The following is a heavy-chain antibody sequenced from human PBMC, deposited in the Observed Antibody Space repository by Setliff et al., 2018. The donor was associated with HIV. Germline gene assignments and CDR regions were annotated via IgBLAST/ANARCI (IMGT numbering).Heavy chain of an antibody. Sequence: SETLSLTCTVSGQFISDGYYWGWIRQPPGKGLEWIGSVYHSGKTYYNPSLKSRVTMSADTSKNQISLMLRSMTAADTAVYYCAKHDFGEGSCFDPWGQGSLVTDSS. CDR3: AKHDFGEGSCFDP. CDR1: GQFISDGYY. D-gene: IGHD3-16*01. V-gene: IGHV4-38-2*02. CDR2: VYHSGKT. J-gene: IGHJ5*02.